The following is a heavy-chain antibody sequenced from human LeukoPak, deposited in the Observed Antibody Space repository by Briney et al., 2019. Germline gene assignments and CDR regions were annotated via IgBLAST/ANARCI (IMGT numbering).Heavy chain of an antibody. CDR3: ARRSYDGSGYYYVDY. J-gene: IGHJ4*02. CDR2: ISSGGST. Sequence: SQTLSLTSTVSGGSISSSGYYWGWIRQPPGKGLEWIGSISSGGSTHYIPSLKSRVTISVDTPKNQFSLKLSSVTAADTDVYYCARRSYDGSGYYYVDYWGQGTLVTVSS. CDR1: GGSISSSGYY. D-gene: IGHD3-22*01. V-gene: IGHV4-39*01.